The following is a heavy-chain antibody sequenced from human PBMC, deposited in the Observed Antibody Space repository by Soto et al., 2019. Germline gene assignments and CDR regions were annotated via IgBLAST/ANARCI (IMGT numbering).Heavy chain of an antibody. V-gene: IGHV4-30-2*01. CDR1: GASITFGGYS. CDR2: INHLETT. D-gene: IGHD1-26*01. CDR3: ARGGGSDSFDY. J-gene: IGHJ4*02. Sequence: QLQLHESGSGLVKPSQTLSLTCTVSGASITFGGYSWSWIRQTPGKGLGWIGYINHLETTFYNPSFESRLTLSIDRAKNQFSLKLHSMSAADRAVYFCARGGGSDSFDYWGQGILVTVSS.